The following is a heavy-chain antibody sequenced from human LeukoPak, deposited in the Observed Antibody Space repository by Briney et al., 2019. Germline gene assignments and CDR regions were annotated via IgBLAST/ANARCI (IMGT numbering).Heavy chain of an antibody. D-gene: IGHD5-12*01. J-gene: IGHJ6*02. CDR3: AKDIPLRFPGAYYYYGMDV. CDR1: GFTFSSYA. CDR2: ISGSGGST. V-gene: IGHV3-23*01. Sequence: PGTSLRLSCAASGFTFSSYAMSWVRQAPGKGLEWVSAISGSGGSTYYADSVKGRFTISRDNSKNTLYLQMNSLRAEDTAVYYCAKDIPLRFPGAYYYYGMDVWGQGTTVTVSS.